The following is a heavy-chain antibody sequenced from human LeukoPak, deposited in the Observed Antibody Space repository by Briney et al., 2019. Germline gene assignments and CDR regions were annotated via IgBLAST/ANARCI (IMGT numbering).Heavy chain of an antibody. J-gene: IGHJ3*02. CDR2: ISGSGGST. CDR3: ARGGYSYGGAFDI. CDR1: GFTFSSYA. Sequence: GGSLRLSCAASGFTFSSYAMSWVRQAPGKGLEWVSAISGSGGSTYYADSVKGRFTISRDNSKNTLYLQMNSLRAEDTAVYYCARGGYSYGGAFDIWGQGTMVTVSS. V-gene: IGHV3-23*01. D-gene: IGHD5-18*01.